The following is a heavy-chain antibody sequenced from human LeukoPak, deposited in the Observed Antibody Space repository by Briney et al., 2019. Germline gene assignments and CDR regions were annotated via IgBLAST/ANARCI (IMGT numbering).Heavy chain of an antibody. CDR2: ISWNSGSI. V-gene: IGHV3-9*01. CDR3: AKDASYYYGSGSYSDY. J-gene: IGHJ4*02. CDR1: GFTFDDYA. Sequence: GGSLRLSCAASGFTFDDYAMHWVRQAPGKGLEWVSGISWNSGSIGYADSVKGRFTISRDNAKNSLYLQMNSLRAEDTALYYCAKDASYYYGSGSYSDYWGQGTLVTVSS. D-gene: IGHD3-10*01.